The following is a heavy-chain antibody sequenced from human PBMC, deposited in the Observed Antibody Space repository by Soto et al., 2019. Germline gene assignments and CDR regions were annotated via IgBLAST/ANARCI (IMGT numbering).Heavy chain of an antibody. J-gene: IGHJ6*02. V-gene: IGHV3-23*01. Sequence: EVQLLESGGGLVQPGGSLRLSCAASGFTFSSYAMSWVRQAPGKGLEWVSAISASGGSTYADSVKGRFTNSRDNSKNTLKLQMSSLIAEGTVVYYYGMDVWSQGTTVSVAS. CDR2: ISASGGST. CDR1: GFTFSSYA. CDR3: GMDV.